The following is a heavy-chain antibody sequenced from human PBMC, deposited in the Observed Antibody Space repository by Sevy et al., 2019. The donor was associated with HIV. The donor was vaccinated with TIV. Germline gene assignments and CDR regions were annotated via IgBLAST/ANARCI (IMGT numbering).Heavy chain of an antibody. CDR2: ISYDGSNK. D-gene: IGHD3-9*01. V-gene: IGHV3-30*18. Sequence: GGSLRLSCAASGFTFSSYGMHWVRQAPGKGLEWVAVISYDGSNKYYADSVKGQFTISRDNSKNTLYLQMNSLRAEDTAVYYCAKGTGEGTYYDILTGWPDGMDVWGQGTTVTVSS. CDR1: GFTFSSYG. CDR3: AKGTGEGTYYDILTGWPDGMDV. J-gene: IGHJ6*02.